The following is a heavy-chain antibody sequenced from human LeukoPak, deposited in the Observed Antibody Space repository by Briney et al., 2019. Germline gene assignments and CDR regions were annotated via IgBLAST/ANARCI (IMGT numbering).Heavy chain of an antibody. CDR1: GFTFNTYG. J-gene: IGHJ6*03. Sequence: PGGSLRLSCAASGFTFNTYGMHWVRQAAGKGLEWVAFIRYDGSNECYADSVKGRFTISRDNSKHTLYLQMNSLRPEDTAVYYCAKEGYYYLDVWGKGTTVTISS. CDR2: IRYDGSNE. CDR3: AKEGYYYLDV. V-gene: IGHV3-30*02.